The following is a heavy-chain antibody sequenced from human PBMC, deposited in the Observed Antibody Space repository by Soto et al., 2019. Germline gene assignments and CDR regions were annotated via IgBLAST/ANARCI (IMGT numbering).Heavy chain of an antibody. D-gene: IGHD2-21*02. CDR1: GFTFSTYG. V-gene: IGHV3-30*18. J-gene: IGHJ5*02. Sequence: GGSLRLSCTASGFTFSTYGMHWVRQAPGKGLEWVAVISNDGSNKYYADSVKGRVTISRDNSKNTLFLQVNSLRAEDTAVYYCAKGYGGNFFDPWGQGTLVTVSS. CDR3: AKGYGGNFFDP. CDR2: ISNDGSNK.